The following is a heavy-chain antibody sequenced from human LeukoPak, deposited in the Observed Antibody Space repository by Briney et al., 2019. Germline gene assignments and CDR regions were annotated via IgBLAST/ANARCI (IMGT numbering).Heavy chain of an antibody. Sequence: PGGTLRLSCVVSGFTFSSYWMSSDRQAPGQRMKLMDNIKQDGSEKYYVDSVKGRFTMSRDNAKNSLYLQMNSLRAEDTAVYYCARVQWELRGVGSYFEYWGQGALVTVSS. J-gene: IGHJ4*02. D-gene: IGHD1-26*01. CDR2: IKQDGSEK. CDR3: ARVQWELRGVGSYFEY. CDR1: GFTFSSYW. V-gene: IGHV3-7*01.